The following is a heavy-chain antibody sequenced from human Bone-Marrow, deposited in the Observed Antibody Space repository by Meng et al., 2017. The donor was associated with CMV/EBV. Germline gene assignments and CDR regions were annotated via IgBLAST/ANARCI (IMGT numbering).Heavy chain of an antibody. J-gene: IGHJ4*02. CDR1: TFSGYY. CDR2: INPNSGST. Sequence: TFSGYYRHWGRQAPGQGLEWMGWINPNSGSTNYAQKFQGRVTMTRDTSISTAYMELHRLRSDDTAVYYCARDFDDYVWGSYRYNYFDYWGQGTLVTVSS. D-gene: IGHD3-16*02. V-gene: IGHV1-2*02. CDR3: ARDFDDYVWGSYRYNYFDY.